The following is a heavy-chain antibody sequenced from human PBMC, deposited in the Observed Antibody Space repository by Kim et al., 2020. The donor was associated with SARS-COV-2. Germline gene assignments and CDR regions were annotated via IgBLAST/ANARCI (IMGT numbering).Heavy chain of an antibody. V-gene: IGHV1-18*01. CDR2: GNT. Sequence: GNTNYAQKLQGRVTMTTDTSTSTAYMELRSLRSDDTAVYYCARDSYYFDYWGQGTLVTVSS. CDR3: ARDSYYFDY. J-gene: IGHJ4*02.